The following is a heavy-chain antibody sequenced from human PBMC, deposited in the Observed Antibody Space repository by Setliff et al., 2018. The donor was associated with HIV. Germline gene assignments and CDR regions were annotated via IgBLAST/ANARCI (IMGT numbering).Heavy chain of an antibody. Sequence: ASVKVSCKASGYTFTSYDINWVRQATGQGLEWMGWMNPNSGNTGYAQKFQGRVTMTRNTSISTAYMELSSLRSEDTAVYCCARGRGTIFGVVIKRNWFDPWGQGTLVTVSS. CDR3: ARGRGTIFGVVIKRNWFDP. CDR1: GYTFTSYD. J-gene: IGHJ5*02. D-gene: IGHD3-3*01. CDR2: MNPNSGNT. V-gene: IGHV1-8*02.